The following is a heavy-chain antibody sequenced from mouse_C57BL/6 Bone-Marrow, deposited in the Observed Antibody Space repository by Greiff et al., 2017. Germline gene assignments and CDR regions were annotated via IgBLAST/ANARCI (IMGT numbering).Heavy chain of an antibody. D-gene: IGHD2-4*01. CDR1: GYTFTSYG. J-gene: IGHJ4*01. CDR3: ARRITTCAMDY. Sequence: QVQLQQSGAELARPGASVKLSCKASGYTFTSYGISWVKQRTGQGLEWIGEIYPRSGNTYYTEKFKGKATLTADKSSSTAYMELRSLTSEDSAVYFCARRITTCAMDYWGQGTSVTVSS. CDR2: IYPRSGNT. V-gene: IGHV1-81*01.